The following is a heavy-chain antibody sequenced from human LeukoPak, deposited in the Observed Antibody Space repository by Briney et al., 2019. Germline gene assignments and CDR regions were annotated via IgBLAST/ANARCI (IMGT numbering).Heavy chain of an antibody. D-gene: IGHD2-2*01. CDR3: ARGRGYCSSTSCLNWFDP. CDR2: ISSSSSYI. CDR1: GITLSNYG. V-gene: IGHV3-21*01. J-gene: IGHJ5*02. Sequence: GGSLRLSCAVSGITLSNYGMSWVRQAPGKGLEWVSSISSSSSYIYYADSVKGRFTISRDNAKNSLYLQMNSLRAEDTAVYYCARGRGYCSSTSCLNWFDPWGQGTLVTVSS.